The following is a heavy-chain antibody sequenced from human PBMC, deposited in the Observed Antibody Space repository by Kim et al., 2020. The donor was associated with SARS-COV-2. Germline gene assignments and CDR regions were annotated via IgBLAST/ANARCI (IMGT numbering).Heavy chain of an antibody. D-gene: IGHD6-19*01. V-gene: IGHV3-48*02. Sequence: VKGRFTISIDNAKNSLYLQMNSLRDEDTAVYYCARGPNSRIAVAGNWFDPWGQGTLVTVSS. CDR3: ARGPNSRIAVAGNWFDP. J-gene: IGHJ5*02.